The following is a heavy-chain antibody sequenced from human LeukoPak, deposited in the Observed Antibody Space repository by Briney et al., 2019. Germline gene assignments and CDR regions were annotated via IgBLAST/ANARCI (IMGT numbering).Heavy chain of an antibody. J-gene: IGHJ1*01. Sequence: SETLSLTCTVSGGSISSGSYYWGWIRQPPGKGLEWIGTIYYSGSTYYNPSLKSRVTISVDRSKNQFSLKLSSVTAADTAVYYCAGEWNYDFKTVWGQGTLVTVSS. V-gene: IGHV4-39*07. CDR1: GGSISSGSYY. CDR2: IYYSGST. D-gene: IGHD3-3*01. CDR3: AGEWNYDFKTV.